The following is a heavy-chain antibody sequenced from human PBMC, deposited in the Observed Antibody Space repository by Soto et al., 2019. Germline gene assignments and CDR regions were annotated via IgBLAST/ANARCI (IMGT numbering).Heavy chain of an antibody. V-gene: IGHV1-69*13. CDR3: ASHIAAAPVRYNWFDP. CDR2: IIPIFGTA. J-gene: IGHJ5*02. CDR1: GGTFSSYA. D-gene: IGHD6-13*01. Sequence: SVKVSCKASGGTFSSYAISWVRQAPGQGLEWMGGIIPIFGTANYAQKFQGGVTITADESTSTAYMELSSLRSEDTAVYYCASHIAAAPVRYNWFDPWGQGTLVTVSS.